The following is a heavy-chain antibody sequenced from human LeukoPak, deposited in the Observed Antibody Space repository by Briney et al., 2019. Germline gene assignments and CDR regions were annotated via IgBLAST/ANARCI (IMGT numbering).Heavy chain of an antibody. Sequence: PGGSLRLSCAASGFTFSSYWMHWVRQAPGKGLVWVSRINSDGRTTNYADSVRGRFTISRDNAENTLYLQMNSLRAEDTAVYYCAREYSSWFDYWGQGTLVTVSS. V-gene: IGHV3-74*01. CDR2: INSDGRTT. J-gene: IGHJ4*02. CDR3: AREYSSWFDY. CDR1: GFTFSSYW. D-gene: IGHD6-6*01.